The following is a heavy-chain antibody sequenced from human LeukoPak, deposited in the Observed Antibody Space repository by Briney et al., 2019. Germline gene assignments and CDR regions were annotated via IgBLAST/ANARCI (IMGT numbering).Heavy chain of an antibody. J-gene: IGHJ6*02. V-gene: IGHV1-2*04. D-gene: IGHD3-9*01. CDR1: GYTFTGYY. CDR3: ARDQGGYDILAHYYGMDV. CDR2: INPNSGGT. Sequence: ASVKVSCKASGYTFTGYYMHWVRQAPGQGLEWMEWINPNSGGTNYAQKFQGWVTMTRDTSISTAYMELSRLRSDDTAVYYCARDQGGYDILAHYYGMDVWGQGTTVTVSS.